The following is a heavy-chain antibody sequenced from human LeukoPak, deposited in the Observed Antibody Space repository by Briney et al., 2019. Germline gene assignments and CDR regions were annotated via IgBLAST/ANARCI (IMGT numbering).Heavy chain of an antibody. D-gene: IGHD6-13*01. CDR2: INPNSGGT. CDR3: ARGSSWVRGLDY. V-gene: IGHV1-2*02. J-gene: IGHJ4*02. CDR1: GYSFNGYY. Sequence: ASVKVSCKASGYSFNGYYIHWVRQAPGQGPEWLGWINPNSGGTNYAQKFQGRVTMTRDTSISTAYMELSSLISDDTAVYYCARGSSWVRGLDYWGQGTRVTVSS.